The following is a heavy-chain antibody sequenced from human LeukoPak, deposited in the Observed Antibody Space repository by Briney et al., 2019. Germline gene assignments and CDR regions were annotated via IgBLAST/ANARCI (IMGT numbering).Heavy chain of an antibody. Sequence: QSGESLRLSCAASGFTLSTNWMSWVRQAPGKGLEWVANINQDGGDKNYVDFVKGRFTISRDNAKNSLYLQMNSLRVEDTAVYYCVRWATLSPWGQGTLVTVSS. CDR1: GFTLSTNW. V-gene: IGHV3-7*01. D-gene: IGHD5-12*01. J-gene: IGHJ5*02. CDR3: VRWATLSP. CDR2: INQDGGDK.